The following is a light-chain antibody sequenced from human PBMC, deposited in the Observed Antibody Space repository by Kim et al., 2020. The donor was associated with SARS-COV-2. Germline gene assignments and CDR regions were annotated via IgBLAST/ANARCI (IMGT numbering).Light chain of an antibody. J-gene: IGKJ5*01. CDR3: QQRMNWPIT. V-gene: IGKV3-11*01. CDR1: LSVSSY. CDR2: DAS. Sequence: EIVLTQSPATLSLSPGERATLSCRASLSVSSYLAWYHQKPGQPPSLLIYDASNRATGIPARFSGSGSGTDFTLTISSLEPEDFAVYYCQQRMNWPITFGQGTRLEIK.